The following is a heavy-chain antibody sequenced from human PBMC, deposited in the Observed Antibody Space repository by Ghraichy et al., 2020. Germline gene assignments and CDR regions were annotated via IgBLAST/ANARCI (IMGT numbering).Heavy chain of an antibody. J-gene: IGHJ5*02. CDR1: GFTLSTYA. Sequence: GGSLRLSCTASGFTLSTYAMSWVRQTPGKGLEWVSCIEGGSVDSYYTDSVKGRFIISRDDPSNTLSLQMNSLRDEDTAVYYCAPDGVSADGLWNYTYPWGQGTLVTVSS. D-gene: IGHD1-7*01. V-gene: IGHV3-23*01. CDR2: IEGGSVDS. CDR3: APDGVSADGLWNYTYP.